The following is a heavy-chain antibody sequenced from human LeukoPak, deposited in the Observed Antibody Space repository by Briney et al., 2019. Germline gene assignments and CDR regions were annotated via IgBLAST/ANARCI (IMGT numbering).Heavy chain of an antibody. V-gene: IGHV3-33*01. CDR1: GFTFSSYG. CDR2: IWYDGSNK. CDR3: ARDGSGNSDYFDY. D-gene: IGHD4-23*01. J-gene: IGHJ4*02. Sequence: GRSLRLSCAASGFTFSSYGMHWVRQTPGKGLEWVAVIWYDGSNKYYADSVKGRFTISRDNSKNTLYLQMNSLRAEDTAVYYCARDGSGNSDYFDYWGQGTLVTVSS.